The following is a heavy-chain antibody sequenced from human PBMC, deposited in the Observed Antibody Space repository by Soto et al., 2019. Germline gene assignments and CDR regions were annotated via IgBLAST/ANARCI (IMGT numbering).Heavy chain of an antibody. CDR3: SNSPVGKIGSG. D-gene: IGHD6-13*01. J-gene: IGHJ4*02. V-gene: IGHV3-72*01. CDR2: ARNRAGSYTT. CDR1: GFSFSDHH. Sequence: EVQLVESGGGLAQPGGSLRLSCVGSGFSFSDHHMDWVRQAPGKGLEWVGRARNRAGSYTTEYAASVKGRFTISRDDSKNSLYVQMNSLKTADTAVYYCSNSPVGKIGSGWGQGTLVTVSS.